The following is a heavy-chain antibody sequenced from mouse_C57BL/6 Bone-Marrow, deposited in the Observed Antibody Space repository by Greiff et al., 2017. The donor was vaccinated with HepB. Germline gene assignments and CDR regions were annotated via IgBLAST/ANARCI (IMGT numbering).Heavy chain of an antibody. CDR2: INPNNGGT. D-gene: IGHD3-2*01. J-gene: IGHJ4*01. CDR3: ERMGSDSPYYYAMDY. V-gene: IGHV1-18*01. Sequence: VQLQQSGPELVKPGASVKIPCKASGYTFTDYNLDWVKQSHGKSLEWIGDINPNNGGTIYNQKFKGKATLTVDKSSSTAYMELRSLTSEDTAVYYCERMGSDSPYYYAMDYWGEGTSVSVSS. CDR1: GYTFTDYN.